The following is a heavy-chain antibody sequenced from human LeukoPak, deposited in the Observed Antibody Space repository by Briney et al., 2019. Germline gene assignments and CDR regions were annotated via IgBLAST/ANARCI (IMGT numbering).Heavy chain of an antibody. CDR3: ARLGGYVGLDAFEI. D-gene: IGHD3-10*02. J-gene: IGHJ3*02. CDR2: IHYRGST. V-gene: IGHV4-59*01. Sequence: SETLSLTCSVSGGSISSYYWSWIRQPPGKGLEWIGYIHYRGSTIYSPSLKSRLTISVDTSKSQFSLKLTSVTAADTAVYYCARLGGYVGLDAFEIWGQGTMVTVSS. CDR1: GGSISSYY.